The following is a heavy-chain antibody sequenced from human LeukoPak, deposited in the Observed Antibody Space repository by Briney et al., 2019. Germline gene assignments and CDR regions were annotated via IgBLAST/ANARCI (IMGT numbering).Heavy chain of an antibody. J-gene: IGHJ6*03. V-gene: IGHV4-4*07. CDR2: FYTSGNT. D-gene: IGHD3-10*01. Sequence: SETLSLTCTVSGGSISSYYWSWIRLPAGKGLEWIGRFYTSGNTNYNPSLKSRVTMSVDTSKNQFSLKLSSVTAADTAVYYCARDRPVRGVMSYMDVWGKGTTVTVSS. CDR1: GGSISSYY. CDR3: ARDRPVRGVMSYMDV.